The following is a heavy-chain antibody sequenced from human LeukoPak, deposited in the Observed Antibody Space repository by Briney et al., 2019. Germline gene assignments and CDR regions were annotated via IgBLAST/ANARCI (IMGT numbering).Heavy chain of an antibody. Sequence: GGSLRLSCAASGFKFGDYAMHWVRQAPGKGLEWVSGISWNSGVIDYADSVKGRFTISRDNAKNSLFLQMNSLRVEDTALYYCAKVRPPGSYYNLAIEYWGKGTLVTVSS. CDR3: AKVRPPGSYYNLAIEY. D-gene: IGHD3-10*01. CDR2: ISWNSGVI. J-gene: IGHJ4*02. V-gene: IGHV3-9*01. CDR1: GFKFGDYA.